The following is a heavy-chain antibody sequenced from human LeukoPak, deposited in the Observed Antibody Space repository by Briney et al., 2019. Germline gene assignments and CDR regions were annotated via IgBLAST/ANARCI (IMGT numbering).Heavy chain of an antibody. CDR2: IYYSGST. J-gene: IGHJ4*02. Sequence: SETLSLTCAVYGGSFSGYYWSWIRQPPGKGLEWIGSIYYSGSTYYNPSLKSRVTISVDTSKNQFSLKLSSVTAADTAVYYCAGEMTTVTRGDYWGQGTLVTVSS. D-gene: IGHD4-11*01. CDR3: AGEMTTVTRGDY. V-gene: IGHV4-34*01. CDR1: GGSFSGYY.